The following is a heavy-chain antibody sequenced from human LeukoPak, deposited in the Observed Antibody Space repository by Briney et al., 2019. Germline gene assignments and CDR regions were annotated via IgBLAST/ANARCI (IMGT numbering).Heavy chain of an antibody. CDR1: GGSISSSSNY. Sequence: SETLSLTCTVSGGSISSSSNYWGWIRQPPGKGLEWIGSINYSGSTYYNPSLKSRVTISVDTSKNQFSLKLSSVTAADTAVYYCARKSYGGKGRGYYFDYWGQGTLVTVSS. V-gene: IGHV4-39*01. CDR2: INYSGST. CDR3: ARKSYGGKGRGYYFDY. J-gene: IGHJ4*02. D-gene: IGHD4-23*01.